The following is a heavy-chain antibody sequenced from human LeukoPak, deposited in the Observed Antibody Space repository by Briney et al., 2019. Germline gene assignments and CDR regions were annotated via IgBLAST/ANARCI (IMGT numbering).Heavy chain of an antibody. J-gene: IGHJ4*02. CDR3: ARDYDSSGYSPPFDY. Sequence: GGSLRLSCAASGFTFSSYAMHRVRQAPGKGLEWVAVIAYDGSNKYYADSVKGRFTISRDNSKNTLYLQMNSLRAEDTAVYYCARDYDSSGYSPPFDYWGQGTLVTVSS. V-gene: IGHV3-30-3*01. CDR1: GFTFSSYA. D-gene: IGHD3-22*01. CDR2: IAYDGSNK.